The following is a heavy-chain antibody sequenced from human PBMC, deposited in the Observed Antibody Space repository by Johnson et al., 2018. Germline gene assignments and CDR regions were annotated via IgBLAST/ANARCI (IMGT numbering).Heavy chain of an antibody. CDR1: GGTFSSYA. J-gene: IGHJ6*02. D-gene: IGHD5-18*01. V-gene: IGHV1-69*12. Sequence: QVQLVQSGAEVKKPGSSVKVSCKASGGTFSSYAISWVRQAPGQGLEWMGGIIPIFGTANYAQKFQGRVTITADESTSTAYRGLDSRRYEDTAVYYCARERPGNRYGYEENWGNFYYYGMDVWGQGTTVTVSS. CDR3: ARERPGNRYGYEENWGNFYYYGMDV. CDR2: IIPIFGTA.